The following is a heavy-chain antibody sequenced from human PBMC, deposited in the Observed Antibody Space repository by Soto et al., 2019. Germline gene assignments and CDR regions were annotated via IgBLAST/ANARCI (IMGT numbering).Heavy chain of an antibody. D-gene: IGHD5-12*01. CDR1: GFSLSSSV. CDR2: FWKDGNTK. J-gene: IGHJ4*02. CDR3: AKGKRPPPPYSAYEPFDS. V-gene: IGHV3-33*06. Sequence: QVQLVESGGGVVQPERSLRLSCAASGFSLSSSVMHWVRQAPGKGLEWVAVFWKDGNTKYYADSVKVRFIISRDNSKNTLYLELNSLRPEDTALYYCAKGKRPPPPYSAYEPFDSWGQGTLVSVSS.